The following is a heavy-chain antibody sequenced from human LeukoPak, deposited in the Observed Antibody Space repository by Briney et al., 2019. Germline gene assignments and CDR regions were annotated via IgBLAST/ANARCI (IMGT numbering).Heavy chain of an antibody. CDR2: IKQDGSEK. D-gene: IGHD3-10*01. J-gene: IGHJ4*02. CDR1: GFTFSSYW. CDR3: ARDPTGSPFDY. Sequence: GGFLRLSCAASGFTFSSYWMSWVRQAPGKGLEWVANIKQDGSEKYYVDSVKGRFTISRDNAKNSLYLQMNSLRAEDTAVYYCARDPTGSPFDYWGQGTLVTVSS. V-gene: IGHV3-7*01.